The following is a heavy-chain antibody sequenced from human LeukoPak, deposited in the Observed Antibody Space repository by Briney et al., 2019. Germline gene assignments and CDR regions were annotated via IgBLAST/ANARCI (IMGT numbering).Heavy chain of an antibody. CDR3: ARGLGDTFFDY. V-gene: IGHV3-48*01. CDR2: ISRTSSTI. CDR1: GFIFGDYT. J-gene: IGHJ4*02. Sequence: GGSLRLSCAASGFIFGDYTVNWVRQAPGKGLEWVSYISRTSSTIYYADSVKGRFTISRDNAKNSLYLQMNGLRAADTAVYYCARGLGDTFFDYWGQGTLVAVSS. D-gene: IGHD3-16*01.